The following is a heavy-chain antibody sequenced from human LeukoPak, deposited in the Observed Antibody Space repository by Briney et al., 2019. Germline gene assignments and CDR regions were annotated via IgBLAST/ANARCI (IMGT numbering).Heavy chain of an antibody. CDR1: GTSISNSY. CDR3: TRGQWLDVWDF. CDR2: IQDRGST. D-gene: IGHD6-19*01. J-gene: IGHJ4*02. V-gene: IGHV4-4*07. Sequence: SETLSLTCSVSGTSISNSYWSWIRQPAGKGLEWIGHIQDRGSTIYNPSLGSRVTMSLETPKNQFSLKLSSVTAADTAVYYCTRGQWLDVWDFCGQGNLVTVSS.